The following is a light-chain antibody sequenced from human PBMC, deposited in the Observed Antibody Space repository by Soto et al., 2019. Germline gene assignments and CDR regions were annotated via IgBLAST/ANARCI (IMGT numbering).Light chain of an antibody. J-gene: IGLJ7*01. CDR1: STDVGGYNF. CDR2: EVN. Sequence: QAALTQPPSAYGSPGQSVTISCTGTSTDVGGYNFVSWYQQHPGKAPKVMIYEVNKRPSGVPDRFSGSKSGNTASLTVSGLQAEDEADYYCSSYAGRNYAVFGGGTQLTVL. V-gene: IGLV2-8*01. CDR3: SSYAGRNYAV.